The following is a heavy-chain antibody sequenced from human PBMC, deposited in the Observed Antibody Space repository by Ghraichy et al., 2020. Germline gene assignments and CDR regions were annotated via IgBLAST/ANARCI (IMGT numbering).Heavy chain of an antibody. Sequence: ASVKVSCKASGYTFTSYGISWVRQAPGQGLEWMGWISAYNGNTNYAQKLQGRVTMTTDTSTSTAYMELRSLRSDDTAVYYCARLPLDNYYDSSGYFHGRDYWGQGTLVTVSS. J-gene: IGHJ4*02. D-gene: IGHD3-22*01. CDR2: ISAYNGNT. CDR1: GYTFTSYG. V-gene: IGHV1-18*04. CDR3: ARLPLDNYYDSSGYFHGRDY.